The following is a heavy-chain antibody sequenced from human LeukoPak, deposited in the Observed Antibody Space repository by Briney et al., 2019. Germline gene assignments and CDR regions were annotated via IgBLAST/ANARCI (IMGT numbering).Heavy chain of an antibody. CDR3: ASLTYCSSTSCYVFSDY. CDR2: ISYDGSNK. V-gene: IGHV3-30-3*01. CDR1: GFTFSSYS. D-gene: IGHD2-2*01. J-gene: IGHJ4*02. Sequence: GGSLRLSCADSGFTFSSYSMHWVRQAPGKGLEWVAVISYDGSNKYYADSVEGRFTISRDNSKNTLYLQMNSLGAEDTAVYYCASLTYCSSTSCYVFSDYWGQGTLVTVSS.